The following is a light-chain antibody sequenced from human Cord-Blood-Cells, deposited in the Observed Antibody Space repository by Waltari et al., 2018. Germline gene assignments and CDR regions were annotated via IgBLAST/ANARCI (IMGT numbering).Light chain of an antibody. CDR2: DAS. V-gene: IGKV1-33*01. CDR3: QQYDNHPMYT. CDR1: RDISNY. Sequence: DIQITQSPSSLSASVGDRVTITCQASRDISNYLNWYQQKPGKAPKLLIYDASNLETGVPSRFSGSGSVTDFTFTISSMQPEDIATYYCQQYDNHPMYTFGQGTKLEIK. J-gene: IGKJ2*01.